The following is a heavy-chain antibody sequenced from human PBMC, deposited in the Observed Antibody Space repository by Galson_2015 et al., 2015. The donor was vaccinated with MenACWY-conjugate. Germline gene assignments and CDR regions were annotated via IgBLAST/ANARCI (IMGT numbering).Heavy chain of an antibody. D-gene: IGHD2-2*01. V-gene: IGHV3-74*01. J-gene: IGHJ4*02. CDR2: INSDGSST. CDR1: GFTFSSYW. CDR3: AVYCSSTRCYGASGGY. Sequence: SLRLSCAASGFTFSSYWMHWVRQAPGKGLVWGSLINSDGSSTSYADSVKGRFTISRDNAKNTLYLQMNSLRAEDTAVYYCAVYCSSTRCYGASGGYWGQGTLVTVSS.